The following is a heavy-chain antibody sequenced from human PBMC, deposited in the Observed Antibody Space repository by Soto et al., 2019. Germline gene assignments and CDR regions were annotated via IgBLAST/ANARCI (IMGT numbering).Heavy chain of an antibody. D-gene: IGHD6-19*01. V-gene: IGHV1-18*01. J-gene: IGHJ4*02. CDR3: ARTPSGYSSGWRPFDY. CDR1: GYTFTSYG. Sequence: GASVKVSCKASGYTFTSYGISWVRQAPGQGLEWIGWISAYNGNTNYAQKLQGRVTMTTDTSTSTAYMELRSLRSDDTAVYYCARTPSGYSSGWRPFDYWGQGTLVTVSS. CDR2: ISAYNGNT.